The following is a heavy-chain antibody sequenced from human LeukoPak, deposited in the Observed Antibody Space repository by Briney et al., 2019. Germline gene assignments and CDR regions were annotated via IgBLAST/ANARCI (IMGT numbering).Heavy chain of an antibody. Sequence: ASVKVSCKASGGTFSSYAISWVRQAPGQGLEWMGGIIPIFGTANYAQKFQGRVTITTDESTSTAYMELSSLRSEDTAVYYCARDLGAVAEDCSSTSCYGYWFDPWGQGTLVTVSS. CDR3: ARDLGAVAEDCSSTSCYGYWFDP. D-gene: IGHD2-2*01. J-gene: IGHJ5*02. CDR1: GGTFSSYA. V-gene: IGHV1-69*05. CDR2: IIPIFGTA.